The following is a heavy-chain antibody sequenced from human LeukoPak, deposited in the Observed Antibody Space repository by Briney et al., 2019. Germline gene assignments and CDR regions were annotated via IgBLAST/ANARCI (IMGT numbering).Heavy chain of an antibody. D-gene: IGHD3-9*01. CDR2: INSDGSST. J-gene: IGHJ3*02. CDR1: GFTFSSYW. Sequence: GGSLRLSCAASGFTFSSYWMHWVRQAPGKGLVWVSRINSDGSSTSYADSVKGRFTISRDNAKNTLYLQMNSLRAEDTAVYYCARVKAFGDYDILTGSIRGAFDIWGQGTMVTVSS. V-gene: IGHV3-74*01. CDR3: ARVKAFGDYDILTGSIRGAFDI.